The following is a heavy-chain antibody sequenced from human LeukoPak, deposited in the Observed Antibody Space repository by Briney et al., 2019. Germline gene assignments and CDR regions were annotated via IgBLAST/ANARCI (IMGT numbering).Heavy chain of an antibody. V-gene: IGHV1-18*01. CDR2: IIAYNGKT. CDR1: GDTFTSYG. CDR3: GRGLWQSLVPGKPDAFDI. Sequence: ASVKVSCKASGDTFTSYGISWVRHAPGQGLEWMGWIIAYNGKTNYAQTLQGRVTITTDTSTSTAYTELRSLRSDDAAVYYCGRGLWQSLVPGKPDAFDIWGQGTMVTVSS. J-gene: IGHJ3*02. D-gene: IGHD6-19*01.